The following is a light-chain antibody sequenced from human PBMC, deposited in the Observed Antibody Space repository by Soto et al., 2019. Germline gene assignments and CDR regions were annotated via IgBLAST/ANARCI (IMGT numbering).Light chain of an antibody. V-gene: IGKV3D-20*01. CDR1: QSVSSSY. CDR3: QQYGSSPCT. J-gene: IGKJ2*02. CDR2: EAS. Sequence: EIVLTQSPATLSLSPGERATLSCGARQSVSSSYLAWYQQKPGLAPRLLIYEASSRATGIPDRFSGSGSGTDFPLTIRRLEAEDFAVYYCQQYGSSPCTFGQGTKLEIK.